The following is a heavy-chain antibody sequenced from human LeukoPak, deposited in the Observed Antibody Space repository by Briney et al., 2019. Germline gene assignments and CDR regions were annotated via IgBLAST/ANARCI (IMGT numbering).Heavy chain of an antibody. J-gene: IGHJ4*02. D-gene: IGHD6-13*01. CDR3: ARIAAADTPFDY. CDR1: GFTFSSYA. CDR2: ISGSGGST. V-gene: IGHV3-23*01. Sequence: GGSLRLSCAASGFTFSSYAMNWVRQAPGKGLEWVSVISGSGGSTYYADTVKGRFTISRANSKNTLYLQMNSLRAEDTAVYYCARIAAADTPFDYWGQGTLVTVSS.